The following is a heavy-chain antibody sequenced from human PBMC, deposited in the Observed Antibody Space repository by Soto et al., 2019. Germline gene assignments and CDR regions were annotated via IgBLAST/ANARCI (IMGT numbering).Heavy chain of an antibody. Sequence: PGGSLRLSCAASGFTFSSYAMSWVRQAPGKGLEWVSAISGSGGSTYYADSVKGRFTISRDNSKNTLYLQMNSLRAEDTAVYYCARAHTIFGVVIIPVFDYWGQGTLVTVSS. CDR1: GFTFSSYA. CDR2: ISGSGGST. D-gene: IGHD3-3*01. V-gene: IGHV3-23*01. J-gene: IGHJ4*02. CDR3: ARAHTIFGVVIIPVFDY.